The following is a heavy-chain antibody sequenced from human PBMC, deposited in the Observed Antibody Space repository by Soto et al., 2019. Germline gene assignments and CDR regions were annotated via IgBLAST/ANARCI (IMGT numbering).Heavy chain of an antibody. Sequence: GGSLRLSCAGSFSTFGYSYMSWIRQAPGKGLEWLSYISPGSRYPAYADSVKGRFTISRDNAKRSLYLQMMSLTAEDTAIYYCVRGGGGGLFDPWGQGTMVTVSS. CDR3: VRGGGGGLFDP. CDR1: FSTFGYSY. D-gene: IGHD2-15*01. CDR2: ISPGSRYP. J-gene: IGHJ5*02. V-gene: IGHV3-11*06.